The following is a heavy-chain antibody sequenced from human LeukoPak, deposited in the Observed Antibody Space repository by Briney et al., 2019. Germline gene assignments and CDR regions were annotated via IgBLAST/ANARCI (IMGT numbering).Heavy chain of an antibody. CDR1: GFTVSSNY. CDR3: VRDKGNDVGHS. V-gene: IGHV3-66*01. CDR2: LYSGGDT. J-gene: IGHJ4*02. Sequence: GWSLRLSCAASGFTVSSNYMSWVRHFPGKGLEWVSVLYSGGDTYYADSVKGRFTISRDNSKNTLYLQMNSLRVEDTAEYYCVRDKGNDVGHSWGQGTLVTVSS. D-gene: IGHD1-1*01.